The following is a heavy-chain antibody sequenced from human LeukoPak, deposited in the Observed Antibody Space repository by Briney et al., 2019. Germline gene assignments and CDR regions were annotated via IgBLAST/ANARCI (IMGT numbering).Heavy chain of an antibody. CDR2: IYYSGST. CDR1: GGSISSYY. V-gene: IGHV4-59*01. J-gene: IGHJ5*02. CDR3: AGASSYDFWSGYSGTLWFDP. Sequence: PSETLSLTCTVSGGSISSYYWSWIRQPPGKGLEWIGYIYYSGSTNYNPSLKSRVTISVDTSKNQFSLKLSSVTAADTAVYYCAGASSYDFWSGYSGTLWFDPWGQGTLVTASS. D-gene: IGHD3-3*01.